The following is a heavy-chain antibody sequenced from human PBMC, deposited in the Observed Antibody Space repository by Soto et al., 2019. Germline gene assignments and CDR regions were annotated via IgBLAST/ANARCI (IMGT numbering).Heavy chain of an antibody. CDR2: IIPIFGTA. CDR1: GGTFSSYA. V-gene: IGHV1-69*13. J-gene: IGHJ6*02. D-gene: IGHD3-3*01. CDR3: ARGRAYYDFWSGPTDYYYYGTDV. Sequence: SVKVSCKASGGTFSSYAISWVRQAPGQGLEWMGGIIPIFGTANYAQKFQDRVTITADESTSTAYMELSSLRSEETAVYYCARGRAYYDFWSGPTDYYYYGTDVWG.